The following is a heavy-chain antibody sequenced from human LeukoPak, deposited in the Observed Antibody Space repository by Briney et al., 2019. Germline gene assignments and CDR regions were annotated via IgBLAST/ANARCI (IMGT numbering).Heavy chain of an antibody. CDR3: ARSADSSGYFREITLYYFDY. CDR1: GFTFSDFY. Sequence: PGGSLRLSCAASGFTFSDFYMTWIRQAPGKGLEWVSYISNSGSTIYYADSVKGRFTISRDNAKNSLYLQMNSLRAEDTAVYYCARSADSSGYFREITLYYFDYWGQGTLVTVSP. D-gene: IGHD3-22*01. V-gene: IGHV3-11*01. J-gene: IGHJ4*02. CDR2: ISNSGSTI.